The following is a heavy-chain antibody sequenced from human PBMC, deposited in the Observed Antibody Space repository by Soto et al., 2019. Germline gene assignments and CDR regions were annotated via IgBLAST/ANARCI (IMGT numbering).Heavy chain of an antibody. J-gene: IGHJ5*02. D-gene: IGHD6-13*01. V-gene: IGHV1-46*01. CDR3: ARSSRTTGAAGTSDWFDP. CDR1: GYTLTSCY. Sequence: ASVKVSCKASGYTLTSCYMRWARQAPGQGLEWMGIINPSGGSTSYAQKFQGRVTMTRDTSTSTVYMELSSLRSEDTAVYYCARSSRTTGAAGTSDWFDPWGQGTLVTVSS. CDR2: INPSGGST.